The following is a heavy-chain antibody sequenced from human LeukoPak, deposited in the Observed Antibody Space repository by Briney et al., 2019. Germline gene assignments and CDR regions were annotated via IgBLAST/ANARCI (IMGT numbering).Heavy chain of an antibody. D-gene: IGHD1-26*01. CDR1: GYTFTSYD. J-gene: IGHJ6*03. V-gene: IGHV1-8*01. Sequence: ASVKVSCKASGYTFTSYDINGVRQATGQGLEWMGWMNPNSGNTGYAQKFQGRAAMTRNTSISTAYMELSSLRSEDTAVYYCARSGGATTHYYYYMDVWGKGTTVTVSS. CDR3: ARSGGATTHYYYYMDV. CDR2: MNPNSGNT.